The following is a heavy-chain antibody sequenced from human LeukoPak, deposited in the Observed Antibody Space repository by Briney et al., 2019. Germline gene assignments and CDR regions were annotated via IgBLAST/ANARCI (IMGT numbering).Heavy chain of an antibody. CDR2: VSGSSDTT. J-gene: IGHJ4*02. D-gene: IGHD3-10*01. V-gene: IGHV3-23*01. CDR3: AKEPLSGGAYYFDY. CDR1: GFTFSSYA. Sequence: PGGSLRLSCAASGFTFSSYAMSWVRQAPGAGLEWVSTVSGSSDTTYYSDSVKGRFTISRDNSKNTLYLQMNSLRAEDTAVYYCAKEPLSGGAYYFDYWGQGTLVTVSS.